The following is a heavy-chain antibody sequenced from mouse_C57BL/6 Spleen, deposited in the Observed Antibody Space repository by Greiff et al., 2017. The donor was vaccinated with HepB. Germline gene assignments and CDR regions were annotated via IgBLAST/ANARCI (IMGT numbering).Heavy chain of an antibody. CDR3: ARRGVFTHDLFDY. CDR1: GYAFSSYW. Sequence: QVQLQQSGAELVKPGASVKISCKASGYAFSSYWMNWVKQRPGKGLEWIGQIYPGDGDTNYNGKFKGKATLTADKSSSTAYMQLSSLTSEDSAVYFCARRGVFTHDLFDYWGQGTTLTVSS. CDR2: IYPGDGDT. V-gene: IGHV1-80*01. J-gene: IGHJ2*01.